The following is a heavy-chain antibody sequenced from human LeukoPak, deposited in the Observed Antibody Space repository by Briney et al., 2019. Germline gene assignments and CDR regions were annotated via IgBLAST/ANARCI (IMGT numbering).Heavy chain of an antibody. CDR2: ITSDGSTT. J-gene: IGHJ4*02. Sequence: GGSLRLSCAASGFTFSSYWMHWVRQAPGKGLVWVSHITSDGSTTSYADSVKGRFTISRDNSKNTLYLQMNSLRAEDTAVYYCASSGWSLLKAWFDYWGQGTLVTVSS. CDR1: GFTFSSYW. D-gene: IGHD6-19*01. CDR3: ASSGWSLLKAWFDY. V-gene: IGHV3-74*01.